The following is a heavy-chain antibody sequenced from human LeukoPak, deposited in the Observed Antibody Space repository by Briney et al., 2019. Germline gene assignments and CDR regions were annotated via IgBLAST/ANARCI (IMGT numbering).Heavy chain of an antibody. D-gene: IGHD6-13*01. Sequence: GGSLRLSCAASGFTFSSYAMSWVRQAPGKGLEWVANIKQDGSEKYYVDSVKGRFTISRDNAKNSLYLQMNSLRAEDTAVYYCARREVAAAGFYYYYYMDVWGKGTTVTVSS. V-gene: IGHV3-7*01. CDR3: ARREVAAAGFYYYYYMDV. CDR1: GFTFSSYA. CDR2: IKQDGSEK. J-gene: IGHJ6*03.